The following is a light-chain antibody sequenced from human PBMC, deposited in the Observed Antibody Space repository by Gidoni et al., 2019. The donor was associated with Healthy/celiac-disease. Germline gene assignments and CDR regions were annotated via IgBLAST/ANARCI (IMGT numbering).Light chain of an antibody. CDR2: GNS. CDR1: SSNIGAGYD. V-gene: IGLV1-40*01. Sequence: QSVLTQPPSVSGAPGQRVTISCTGCSSNIGAGYDVHWYQQLPGTAPKLLMFGNSNRPSWVPDRFSGSKSGTSASLAITGLQAEDEADYYCQSYDSSLSGVVFGGGTKLTVL. J-gene: IGLJ2*01. CDR3: QSYDSSLSGVV.